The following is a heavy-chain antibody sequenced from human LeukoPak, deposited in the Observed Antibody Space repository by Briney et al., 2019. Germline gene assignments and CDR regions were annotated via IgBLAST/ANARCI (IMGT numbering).Heavy chain of an antibody. CDR3: TAYWSTGNSDS. V-gene: IGHV4-34*01. CDR1: GVSFNGYY. J-gene: IGHJ4*02. D-gene: IGHD2-8*02. CDR2: INHSGRT. Sequence: SETLSLTCGVYGVSFNGYYWTWIRQSPGKGLEWIGEINHSGRTHYNPSLNSRVTISIDTSRNQFSLRLNSVTAADTAVYFCTAYWSTGNSDSWGQGTLVTVSS.